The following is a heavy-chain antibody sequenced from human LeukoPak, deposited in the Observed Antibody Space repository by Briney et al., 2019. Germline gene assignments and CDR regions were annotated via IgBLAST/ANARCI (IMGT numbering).Heavy chain of an antibody. CDR1: GGSFSSYY. J-gene: IGHJ4*02. CDR2: IYSSGST. V-gene: IGHV4-4*07. Sequence: SETLSLTCTVSGGSFSSYYWTWIRQPAGKGLEWIGRIYSSGSTNYNPSLRSRVTISVDKSKNQFSLNLTSVTAADTGVYHCAREYSSTSGRHFDYWGQVILVTVPS. D-gene: IGHD6-6*01. CDR3: AREYSSTSGRHFDY.